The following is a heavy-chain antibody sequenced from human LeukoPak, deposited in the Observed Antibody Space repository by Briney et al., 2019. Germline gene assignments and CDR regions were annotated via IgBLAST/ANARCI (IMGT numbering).Heavy chain of an antibody. CDR3: ARDLVVAGLVP. CDR2: ISSSGSTI. CDR1: GFNVSTNY. Sequence: GGSLRLSCAASGFNVSTNYMSWVRQAPGKGLEWVSYISSSGSTIYYADSVKGRFTISRDNAKNSLYLQMNSLRAEDTAIYYCARDLVVAGLVPWGQGTLVLVSS. J-gene: IGHJ5*02. V-gene: IGHV3-11*04. D-gene: IGHD3-22*01.